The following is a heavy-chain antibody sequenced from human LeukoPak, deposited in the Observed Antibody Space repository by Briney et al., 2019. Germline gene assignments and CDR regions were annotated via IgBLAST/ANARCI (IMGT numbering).Heavy chain of an antibody. J-gene: IGHJ4*02. V-gene: IGHV3-23*01. Sequence: RPTWTAAGFIVSACRIRWFPHDQEKELKWVSVLSGSGDTIKYSDSVRGRFTISRDNSKNTLYLQMNYLRAEDTAVYYCSSRLCTGTACRGFDQWGQGTLVTVSS. D-gene: IGHD6-13*01. CDR1: GFIVSACR. CDR2: LSGSGDTI. CDR3: SSRLCTGTACRGFDQ.